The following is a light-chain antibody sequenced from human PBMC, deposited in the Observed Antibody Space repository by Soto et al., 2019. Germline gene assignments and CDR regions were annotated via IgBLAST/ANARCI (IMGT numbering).Light chain of an antibody. CDR3: QQYGSSGT. J-gene: IGKJ1*01. Sequence: EIVLTQSPGTLSLSPGERATLSCRASQNVSNNYLAWYQQPPSQAPRLLIYGASNGAAGIPDRFSGSGSGTDFTITISRLEPEDFAVYYCQQYGSSGTFGQGTKVDIK. V-gene: IGKV3-20*01. CDR1: QNVSNNY. CDR2: GAS.